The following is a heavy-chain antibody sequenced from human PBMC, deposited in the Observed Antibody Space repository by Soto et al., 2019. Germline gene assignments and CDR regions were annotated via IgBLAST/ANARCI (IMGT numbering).Heavy chain of an antibody. CDR2: ISYDGSNK. D-gene: IGHD6-19*01. Sequence: PGGSLRLSCAASGFTFCSYGMHGVRQAPGKGLEWVAVISYDGSNKYYADSVKGRFTISRDNSKNTLYLQMNSLRAEDTAVYYCAKDLAVAGTYYYYYGMDVWGQGTTVTVSS. J-gene: IGHJ6*02. CDR1: GFTFCSYG. CDR3: AKDLAVAGTYYYYYGMDV. V-gene: IGHV3-30*18.